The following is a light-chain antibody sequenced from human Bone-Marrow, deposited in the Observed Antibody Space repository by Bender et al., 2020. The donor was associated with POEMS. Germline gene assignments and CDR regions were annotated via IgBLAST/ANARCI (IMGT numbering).Light chain of an antibody. V-gene: IGLV3-10*01. CDR1: VLAKKY. Sequence: SYELTQPPSVSVSPGQTARITCSGNVLAKKYTYWYQQKSGQAPVLVIYEDSNRPSGIPEGTSGARSGTTATLIISAAQVEDEADYYCYSTDTSGFFGGGTRLTVL. CDR2: EDS. J-gene: IGLJ2*01. CDR3: YSTDTSGF.